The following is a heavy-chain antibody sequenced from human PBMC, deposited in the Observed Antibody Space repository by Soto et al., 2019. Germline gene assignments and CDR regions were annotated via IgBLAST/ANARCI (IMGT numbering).Heavy chain of an antibody. D-gene: IGHD6-19*01. J-gene: IGHJ5*02. CDR1: GYTFTSYD. CDR2: MNPNSGNT. Sequence: QVQLVQSGAEVKKPGASVKVSCKASGYTFTSYDINWVRLATGQGLEWKGWMNPNSGNTAYAQKFQGSVILTRNTSISXAYXXXSSLXXEDXAAYXXAXXXXXXAVAWGQGTLVTVSS. CDR3: AXXXXXXAVA. V-gene: IGHV1-8*01.